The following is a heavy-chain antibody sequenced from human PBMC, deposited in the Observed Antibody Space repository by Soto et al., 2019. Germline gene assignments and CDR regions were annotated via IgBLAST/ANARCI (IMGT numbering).Heavy chain of an antibody. CDR3: AREEYCSGGSCHTFYFDY. CDR2: IYYDGSS. J-gene: IGHJ4*02. CDR1: GGSISSYY. D-gene: IGHD2-15*01. Sequence: SETLSLTCTVSGGSISSYYWTWIRQPPGKGLEWIGYIYYDGSSNYSPSLKSRVTMSVDRSMNQFSLRLSSVTAADTAFFYCAREEYCSGGSCHTFYFDYWGQGALVTVSS. V-gene: IGHV4-59*01.